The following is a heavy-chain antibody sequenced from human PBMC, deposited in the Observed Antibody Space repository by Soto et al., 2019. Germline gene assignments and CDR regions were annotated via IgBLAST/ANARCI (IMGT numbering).Heavy chain of an antibody. J-gene: IGHJ3*02. CDR2: ISGSGEST. V-gene: IGHV3-23*01. D-gene: IGHD3-10*01. CDR3: AKDGGITMFRGRARGFDI. Sequence: PGGSLRLSCEASGFIFRIYAMGWVRQTPGRGLEWVSGISGSGESTYYADSVKGRFTISRDDSKNTVHLELNSLKAEDTAVYYCAKDGGITMFRGRARGFDIWGPGTMVTVSS. CDR1: GFIFRIYA.